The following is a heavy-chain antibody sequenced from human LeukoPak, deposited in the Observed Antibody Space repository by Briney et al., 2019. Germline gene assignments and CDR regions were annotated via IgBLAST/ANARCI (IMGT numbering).Heavy chain of an antibody. V-gene: IGHV1-2*02. J-gene: IGHJ4*01. Sequence: ASVKVSCKASGYTFTDYYMHWVRQAPGQGLEWMGWINPNSGGTNYAQKFQGRVTLTRDMSTSTVYMELSSLRSEDTAVYYCARAPGTTFDYWGHGNMVTVSS. D-gene: IGHD4-17*01. CDR3: ARAPGTTFDY. CDR1: GYTFTDYY. CDR2: INPNSGGT.